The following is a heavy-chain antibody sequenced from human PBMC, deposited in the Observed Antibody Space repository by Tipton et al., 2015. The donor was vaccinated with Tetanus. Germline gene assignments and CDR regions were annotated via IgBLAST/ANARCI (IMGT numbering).Heavy chain of an antibody. D-gene: IGHD3-10*01. Sequence: SLRLSCAASGFTFSSYAMSWVRQAPGKGLEWVSAISGSGGSTYYADSVKGRFTISRDNSKNTLYLQMNSLRAEDTAVYYCAKGRSSAGYYGMDVRGQGATVTVSS. J-gene: IGHJ6*02. CDR3: AKGRSSAGYYGMDV. CDR2: ISGSGGST. CDR1: GFTFSSYA. V-gene: IGHV3-23*01.